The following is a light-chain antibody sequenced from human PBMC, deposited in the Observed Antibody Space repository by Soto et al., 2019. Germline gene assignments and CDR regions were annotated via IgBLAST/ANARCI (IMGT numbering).Light chain of an antibody. CDR2: DNN. CDR3: GTWDSSLCAEV. Sequence: QSVLTQPPSVSAAPGQKVTISCSGSSSNIGNNYVSWYQQLPGTAPKLLIYDNNKRPSGIPDRFSGSKSGTSATLGITGLQTGDEADYYCGTWDSSLCAEVFGGGTKLTVL. J-gene: IGLJ3*02. V-gene: IGLV1-51*01. CDR1: SSNIGNNY.